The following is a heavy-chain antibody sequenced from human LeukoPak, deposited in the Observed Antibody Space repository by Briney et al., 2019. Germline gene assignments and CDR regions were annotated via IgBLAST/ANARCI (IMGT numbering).Heavy chain of an antibody. D-gene: IGHD3-3*01. CDR1: GYTFTSYG. V-gene: IGHV1-18*01. Sequence: ASVKVSCKASGYTFTSYGISWVRQAPGQGLEWMGWISAYNGNTNYAQKLQGRVTMTRNTSISTAYMELSSLRSEDTAVYYCAREEGRRTYYDFWSGYPKPNYYGMDVWGQGTTVTVSS. CDR2: ISAYNGNT. CDR3: AREEGRRTYYDFWSGYPKPNYYGMDV. J-gene: IGHJ6*02.